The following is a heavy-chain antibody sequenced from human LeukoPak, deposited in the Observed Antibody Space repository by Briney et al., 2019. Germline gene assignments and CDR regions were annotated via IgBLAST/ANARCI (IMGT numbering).Heavy chain of an antibody. CDR3: ARNKAAAGTADY. D-gene: IGHD6-13*01. CDR1: GGSISSGDYY. V-gene: IGHV4-61*08. CDR2: IYYSGST. Sequence: SETLSLTCTVSGGSISSGDYYWSWIRQPPGKGLEWIGYIYYSGSTNYNPSLKSRVTISVDTSKNQFSLKLSSVTAADTAVYYCARNKAAAGTADYWGQGTLVTVSS. J-gene: IGHJ4*02.